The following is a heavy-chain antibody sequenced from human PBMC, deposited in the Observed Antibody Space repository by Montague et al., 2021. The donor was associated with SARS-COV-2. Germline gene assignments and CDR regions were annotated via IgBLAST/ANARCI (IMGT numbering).Heavy chain of an antibody. D-gene: IGHD3-22*01. CDR2: IYYSGST. V-gene: IGHV4-39*02. CDR3: AREAYYYDSSGYYGGGYYDYGMDV. Sequence: SETLSLTCTVSGGSISSSSYYWGWIRQPPGKGLEWIGSIYYSGSTYYNPSLKSRVTISVDTSKNQFSLKLSSVTAADTAVYYCAREAYYYDSSGYYGGGYYDYGMDVGGQGTTVTVSS. J-gene: IGHJ6*02. CDR1: GGSISSSSYY.